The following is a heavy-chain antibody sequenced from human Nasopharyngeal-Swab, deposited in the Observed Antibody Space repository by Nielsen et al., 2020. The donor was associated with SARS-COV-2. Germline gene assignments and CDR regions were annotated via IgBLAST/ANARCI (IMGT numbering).Heavy chain of an antibody. CDR3: ASTGPGVVVAATTFDY. CDR2: IIPIFGTA. J-gene: IGHJ4*02. D-gene: IGHD2-15*01. V-gene: IGHV1-69*01. Sequence: WVRQVPGQGLEWMGGIIPIFGTANYAQKFQGRVTITADESTSTAYMELSSLRSEDTAVYYCASTGPGVVVAATTFDYWGQGTLVTVSS.